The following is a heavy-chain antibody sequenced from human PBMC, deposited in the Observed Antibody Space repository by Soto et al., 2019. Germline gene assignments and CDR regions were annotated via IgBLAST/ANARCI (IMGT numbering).Heavy chain of an antibody. CDR2: ISAYNGNT. Sequence: QVQLVQSGAEVKKPGASVKVSCKASGYIFTSYGISWVRQAPGQGLEWMGWISAYNGNTNYAQKLQGRVTMTTGTSTSTAYMELRSLRSDDTAVYYRAREYYYDSSGYYYFDYWGQGTLVTVSS. J-gene: IGHJ4*02. V-gene: IGHV1-18*01. D-gene: IGHD3-22*01. CDR1: GYIFTSYG. CDR3: AREYYYDSSGYYYFDY.